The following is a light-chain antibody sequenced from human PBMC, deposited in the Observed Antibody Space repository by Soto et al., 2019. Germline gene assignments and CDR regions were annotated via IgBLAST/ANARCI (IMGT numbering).Light chain of an antibody. J-gene: IGLJ2*01. Sequence: QSVLTQPASGSGSPGQSITISCTGTSSDVGGYNHVSWYQHSPGKAPKLILFAVSDRPSGVSHRFSGSKSGNTASLTISGLQAEDEADYYCCSYTSLSTVVFGGGTKLTVL. V-gene: IGLV2-14*01. CDR3: CSYTSLSTVV. CDR2: AVS. CDR1: SSDVGGYNH.